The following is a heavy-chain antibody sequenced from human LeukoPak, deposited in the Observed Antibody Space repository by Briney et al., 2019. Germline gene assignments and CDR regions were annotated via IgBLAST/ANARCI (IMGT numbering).Heavy chain of an antibody. V-gene: IGHV3-7*01. CDR2: IKQDGSEK. J-gene: IGHJ4*02. D-gene: IGHD6-13*01. CDR3: ARRVPAAGTFDY. Sequence: GGSLRLSCAASGFTLSSYWMSWVRQAPGKGLEWVANIKQDGSEKYYVDSVKGRFTISRDNAKNSLYLQMNSLRAEDTAVYYCARRVPAAGTFDYWGQGTLVTVSS. CDR1: GFTLSSYW.